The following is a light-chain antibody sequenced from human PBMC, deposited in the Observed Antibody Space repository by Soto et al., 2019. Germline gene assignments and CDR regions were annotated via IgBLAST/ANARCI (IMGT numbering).Light chain of an antibody. CDR3: SSYGGRNNLL. CDR2: EVS. CDR1: SSDVGGYNY. J-gene: IGLJ2*01. V-gene: IGLV2-8*01. Sequence: QSVLTQPPSASGSPGQSVTISCTGTSSDVGGYNYVSWYQQHPGKAPKVMIYEVSKRPSGVPDRFSGSKSGNTASLTASGLQAEDEADYYCSSYGGRNNLLFGGGTKLTVL.